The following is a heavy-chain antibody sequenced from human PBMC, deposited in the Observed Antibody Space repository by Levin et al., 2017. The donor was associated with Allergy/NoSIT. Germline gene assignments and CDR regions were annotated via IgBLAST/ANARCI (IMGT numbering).Heavy chain of an antibody. Sequence: ASVKVSCKASGYTFTSYGISWVRQAPGQGLEWMGWISAYNGNTNYAQKLQGRVTMTTDTSTSTAYMELRSLRSDDTAVYYCARGQTYYYDSSGYYLNRYYDYGMDVWGQGTTVTVSS. V-gene: IGHV1-18*01. CDR1: GYTFTSYG. D-gene: IGHD3-22*01. J-gene: IGHJ6*02. CDR2: ISAYNGNT. CDR3: ARGQTYYYDSSGYYLNRYYDYGMDV.